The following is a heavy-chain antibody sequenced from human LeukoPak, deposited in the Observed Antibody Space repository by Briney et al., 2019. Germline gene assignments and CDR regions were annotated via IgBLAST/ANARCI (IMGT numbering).Heavy chain of an antibody. Sequence: GRSLRLSCAASGFAFDDYAMHWVRQAPGKGLEWVSGISWNSGSIGYADSVKGRFTISRDNAKNSLYLQMNSLRAEDTALYYCAKDVLTAMTFDSGMNVWGQGTTVTVSS. V-gene: IGHV3-9*01. D-gene: IGHD1-20*01. CDR3: AKDVLTAMTFDSGMNV. CDR1: GFAFDDYA. CDR2: ISWNSGSI. J-gene: IGHJ6*02.